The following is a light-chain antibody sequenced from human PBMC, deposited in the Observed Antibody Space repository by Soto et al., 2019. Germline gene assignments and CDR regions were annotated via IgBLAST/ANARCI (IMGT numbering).Light chain of an antibody. V-gene: IGKV1-5*03. Sequence: DIHMTQSPSTLSASVGDRVTITCRASQTINTWLAWFQQKPGKAPKLLIYRASSLESGVPSRFSGSGSGTEFTLTISSMQHDDFSTYYCQHYNTYSGTFGPGTKVDIK. CDR2: RAS. CDR1: QTINTW. J-gene: IGKJ3*01. CDR3: QHYNTYSGT.